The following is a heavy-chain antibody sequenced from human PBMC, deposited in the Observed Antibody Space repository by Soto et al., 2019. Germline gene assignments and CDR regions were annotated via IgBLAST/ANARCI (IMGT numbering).Heavy chain of an antibody. CDR2: IYYSGST. D-gene: IGHD2-8*02. J-gene: IGHJ2*01. CDR1: GDSISSYY. V-gene: IGHV4-59*01. CDR3: ARAFAGTGAYWYFGL. Sequence: LSLTCAVSGDSISSYYWTWIRQPPGKGLEWIGYIYYSGSTNYNPSLKSRVTISIDTSRNQFSLSLTSVTAADTAVYYCARAFAGTGAYWYFGLWGRGTLVTVSS.